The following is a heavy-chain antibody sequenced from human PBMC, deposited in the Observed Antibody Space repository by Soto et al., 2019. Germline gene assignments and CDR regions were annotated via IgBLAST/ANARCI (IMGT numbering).Heavy chain of an antibody. CDR1: GYSFTSYW. J-gene: IGHJ6*03. Sequence: EVQLVQSGAEVKKPGESLKISCKGSGYSFTSYWIGWVRQMPGKGLEWMGIIYPGDSDTRYRPPFQGQVTISADKSISTAYLQWSSLKASDTAMYYCARLLGYCSGGSCFYYYYYMDVWGKGTTVTVSS. CDR3: ARLLGYCSGGSCFYYYYYMDV. V-gene: IGHV5-51*03. D-gene: IGHD2-15*01. CDR2: IYPGDSDT.